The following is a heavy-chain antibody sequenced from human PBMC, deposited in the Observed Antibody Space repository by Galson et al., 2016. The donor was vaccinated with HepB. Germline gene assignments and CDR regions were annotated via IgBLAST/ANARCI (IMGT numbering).Heavy chain of an antibody. J-gene: IGHJ3*02. CDR1: GFTFSSYA. Sequence: SLRLSCAASGFTFSSYAMNWVRQAPGKGLEWVSALSGSGGNTYHADSVNGRFTISRDNSKNTLYLLMVSLRAEDTAVYYCAKSIYYDSSGAFDIWGQGTMVTVSS. V-gene: IGHV3-23*01. CDR3: AKSIYYDSSGAFDI. D-gene: IGHD3-22*01. CDR2: LSGSGGNT.